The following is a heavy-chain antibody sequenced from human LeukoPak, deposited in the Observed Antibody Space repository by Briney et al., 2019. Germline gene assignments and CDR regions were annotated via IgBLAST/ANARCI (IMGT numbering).Heavy chain of an antibody. J-gene: IGHJ4*02. CDR3: ARGARAGYNLEPFDN. CDR1: VGSISSYY. Sequence: SETLSLTCTVSVGSISSYYWSWIRQPPGKGLEWIGYIYNSGSTKYNPSLKSRVTISVDTSKNQISLKLSSVTAGVTAVYYCARGARAGYNLEPFDNWGQGTLVTVSP. CDR2: IYNSGST. V-gene: IGHV4-59*12. D-gene: IGHD5-24*01.